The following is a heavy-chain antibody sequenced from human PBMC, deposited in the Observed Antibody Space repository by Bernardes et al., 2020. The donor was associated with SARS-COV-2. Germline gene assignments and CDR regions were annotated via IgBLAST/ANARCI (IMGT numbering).Heavy chain of an antibody. J-gene: IGHJ6*02. CDR3: AKGGDGYNFDYYGLDV. CDR1: GFTFTNYA. Sequence: GGSLRLSCAASGFTFTNYAMSWVRQAPGKGLEWVSGISNTGGTTYDADFVKGRFTISRDNSKNTLHLQMNRLSAEDTAVYFCAKGGDGYNFDYYGLDVWGPGTTVTVSS. D-gene: IGHD2-21*01. V-gene: IGHV3-23*01. CDR2: ISNTGGTT.